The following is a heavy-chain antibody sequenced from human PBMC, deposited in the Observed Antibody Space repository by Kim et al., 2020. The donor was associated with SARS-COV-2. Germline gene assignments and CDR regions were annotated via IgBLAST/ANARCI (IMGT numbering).Heavy chain of an antibody. J-gene: IGHJ6*02. D-gene: IGHD3-10*01. V-gene: IGHV3-7*01. Sequence: GGSLRLSCAASGFTFSSYWMSWVRQAPGKGLEWVANIKQDGSEKYYVDSVKGRFTISRDNAKNSLYLQMNSLRAEDTAVYYCARVSTMVQGVITPWDYYYGMDVWGQGTTVTVSS. CDR3: ARVSTMVQGVITPWDYYYGMDV. CDR2: IKQDGSEK. CDR1: GFTFSSYW.